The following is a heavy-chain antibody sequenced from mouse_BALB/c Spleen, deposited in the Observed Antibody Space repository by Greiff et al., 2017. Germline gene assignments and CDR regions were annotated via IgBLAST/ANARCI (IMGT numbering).Heavy chain of an antibody. CDR2: IWAGGST. D-gene: IGHD2-1*01. V-gene: IGHV2-9*02. Sequence: VQGVESGPGLVAPSQSLSITCTVSGFSLTSYGVHWVRQPPGKGLEWLGVIWAGGSTNYNSALMSRLSISKDNSKSQVFLKMNSLQTDDTAMYYCARAGNYVFDYWGQGTTLTVSS. CDR1: GFSLTSYG. J-gene: IGHJ2*01. CDR3: ARAGNYVFDY.